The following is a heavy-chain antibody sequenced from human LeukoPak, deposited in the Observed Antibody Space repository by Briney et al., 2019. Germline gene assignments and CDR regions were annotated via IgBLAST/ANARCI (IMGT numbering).Heavy chain of an antibody. CDR1: GGSISSYY. D-gene: IGHD6-19*01. CDR3: ARDISVAGSFLLFDY. V-gene: IGHV4-4*07. J-gene: IGHJ4*02. CDR2: IYTSGSS. Sequence: SETLSLTCTVSGGSISSYYWSWIRQPAGKGLEWIGRIYTSGSSNSNPSLKSRVAMSADTSKNQFSLKLSSVTAADTAVYYCARDISVAGSFLLFDYWGQGTLVTVSS.